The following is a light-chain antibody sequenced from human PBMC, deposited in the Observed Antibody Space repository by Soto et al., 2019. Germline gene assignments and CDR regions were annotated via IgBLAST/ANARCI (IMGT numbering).Light chain of an antibody. V-gene: IGKV1-5*03. CDR1: QSISNY. CDR3: QQYNRYSWA. CDR2: KAS. J-gene: IGKJ1*01. Sequence: DIQMTQSPSTLSASVGDRVTIACRASQSISNYLAWYQQKPGKAPKLLIYKASSLESGVPSRFSGSGSGTEFTLTISSLQPDDFATYYCQQYNRYSWAFGQGTKVDIK.